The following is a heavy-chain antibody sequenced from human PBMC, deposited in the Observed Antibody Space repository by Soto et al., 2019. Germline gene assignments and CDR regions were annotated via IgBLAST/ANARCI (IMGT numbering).Heavy chain of an antibody. Sequence: QLQVQESGPGLVKPSETLSLTCTVSGGSISSSAYFWDWIRQPPGKGLEGIGNIYYTGRTSYNPSLKSRITISIDTSKNWFSLTLRSVTAADTSVYFCARMYSGYDDAGAFDIWGQGTMVTVSS. J-gene: IGHJ3*02. D-gene: IGHD5-12*01. CDR1: GGSISSSAYF. CDR2: IYYTGRT. CDR3: ARMYSGYDDAGAFDI. V-gene: IGHV4-39*01.